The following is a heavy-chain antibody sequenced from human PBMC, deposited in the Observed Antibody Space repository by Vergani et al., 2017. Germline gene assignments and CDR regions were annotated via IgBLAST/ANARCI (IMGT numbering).Heavy chain of an antibody. V-gene: IGHV4-34*01. CDR2: IDHTGRP. CDR1: GGSFTSYH. J-gene: IGHJ6*03. Sequence: QVQLQQWGGGLLKPSETLSLTCVVNGGSFTSYHWTWIRQSPGEGLEWVGDIDHTGRPDYNPFLKSRLTMSGDKSRNQFSLTLNSVTATDTAIYFCARVNTETNGHLYYYYYMDVGGQGTAVTVS. D-gene: IGHD4-11*01. CDR3: ARVNTETNGHLYYYYYMDV.